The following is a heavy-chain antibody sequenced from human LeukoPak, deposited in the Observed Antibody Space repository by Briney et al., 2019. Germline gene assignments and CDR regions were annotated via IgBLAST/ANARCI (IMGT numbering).Heavy chain of an antibody. CDR1: GFTFSSYG. CDR3: AKDTCSGEANRCHFDY. CDR2: IRYDGSNK. D-gene: IGHD1-14*01. V-gene: IGHV3-30*02. J-gene: IGHJ4*02. Sequence: GGSLRLSCAASGFTFSSYGMHWVRQAPGKGLEWVAFIRYDGSNKCYADSVKGRFTISRDNSKNTLYLQMNSLRAEDTAVYYCAKDTCSGEANRCHFDYWGQGTLVTVSS.